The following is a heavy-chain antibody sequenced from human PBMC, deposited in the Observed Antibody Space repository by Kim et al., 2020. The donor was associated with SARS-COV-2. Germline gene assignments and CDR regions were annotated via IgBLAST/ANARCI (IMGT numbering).Heavy chain of an antibody. CDR2: ISYDGSNK. CDR3: ARVLLGATVDY. J-gene: IGHJ4*02. CDR1: GFTFSSYA. V-gene: IGHV3-30-3*01. D-gene: IGHD1-26*01. Sequence: GGSLRLSCAASGFTFSSYAMHWVRQAPGKGLEWVAVISYDGSNKYYADSVKGRFTISRDNSKNTLYLQMNSLRAEDTAVYYCARVLLGATVDYWGQGTLVTVSS.